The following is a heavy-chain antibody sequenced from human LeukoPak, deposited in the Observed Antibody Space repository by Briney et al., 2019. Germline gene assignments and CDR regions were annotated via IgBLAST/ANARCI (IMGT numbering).Heavy chain of an antibody. Sequence: PGGSLRLSCPASGFTFISYSMNWVRQAPGKGLEWVSYISSSSGFIYYADSVKGRFTISRDDAKNSLYLQMNSLRVEDTAVYYCARDLLSGSYYFDYWGQGTLLTVSS. CDR1: GFTFISYS. J-gene: IGHJ4*02. D-gene: IGHD1-26*01. CDR2: ISSSSGFI. V-gene: IGHV3-48*01. CDR3: ARDLLSGSYYFDY.